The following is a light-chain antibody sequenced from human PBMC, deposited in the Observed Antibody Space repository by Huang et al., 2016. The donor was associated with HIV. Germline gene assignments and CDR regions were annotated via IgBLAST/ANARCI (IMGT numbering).Light chain of an antibody. V-gene: IGKV3-15*01. Sequence: EIVMTQSPATLSVSPGERATLSCRAGQSVSSNLAWYQQKPGQAPRLLIYGASTRATGSPTRFSGSGSGTEFTLTISSLQSEDFAVYYCQQYNNWPPWTFGQGTKVEIK. CDR2: GAS. CDR1: QSVSSN. J-gene: IGKJ1*01. CDR3: QQYNNWPPWT.